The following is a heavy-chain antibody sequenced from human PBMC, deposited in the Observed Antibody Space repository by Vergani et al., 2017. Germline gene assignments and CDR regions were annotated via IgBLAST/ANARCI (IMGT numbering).Heavy chain of an antibody. V-gene: IGHV4-61*10. CDR1: GGSVSSGSYY. D-gene: IGHD6-13*01. J-gene: IGHJ6*03. CDR2: IYTSGST. CDR3: ARVGPGIAAAATTGYYYYMYV. Sequence: QVQLQESGPGLVKPSETLSLTCTVSGGSVSSGSYYWSWIRQPAGKGLEWIGYIYTSGSTNYNPSLKSRVTISVDTSKNQFSLKLSSVTAADTAVYYCARVGPGIAAAATTGYYYYMYVWGKGTTVTVSS.